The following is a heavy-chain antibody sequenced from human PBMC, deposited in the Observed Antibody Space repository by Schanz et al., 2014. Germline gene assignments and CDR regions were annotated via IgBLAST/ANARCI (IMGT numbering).Heavy chain of an antibody. CDR2: ISGSGGST. D-gene: IGHD3-16*01. J-gene: IGHJ4*02. Sequence: EVQLLESGGGLVQPGGSLRLSCAASGFTFTTHSMTWVRQAPGKGLEWVSGISGSGGSTYYADSVKDQFTISRANSKTTLSLQVHSLRAEDTAVYYCAKGLYYDNAGGGFDYWGQGTLVTVSS. V-gene: IGHV3-23*01. CDR1: GFTFTTHS. CDR3: AKGLYYDNAGGGFDY.